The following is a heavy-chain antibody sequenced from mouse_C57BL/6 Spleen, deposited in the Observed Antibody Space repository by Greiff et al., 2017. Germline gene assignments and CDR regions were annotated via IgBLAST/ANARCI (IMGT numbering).Heavy chain of an antibody. CDR2: IDPENGDT. CDR3: TTPGGCFDV. J-gene: IGHJ1*03. V-gene: IGHV14-4*01. Sequence: VQLKQSGAELVRPGASVKLSCTASGFNIKDDYMHWVKQRPEQGLEWIGWIDPENGDTEYASKFKGKATITANTSSNPAYLQPSSLPAEDTAVYYCTTPGGCFDVWGTGTTVTVSS. CDR1: GFNIKDDY.